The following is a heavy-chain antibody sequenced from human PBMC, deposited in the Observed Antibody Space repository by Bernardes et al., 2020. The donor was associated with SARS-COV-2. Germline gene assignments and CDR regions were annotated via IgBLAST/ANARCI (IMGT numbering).Heavy chain of an antibody. D-gene: IGHD6-13*01. J-gene: IGHJ4*02. CDR2: IIPIFGTA. CDR3: ARVPIAAAENSHYFDY. Sequence: SVKVSCKASGGTFSSYAISWVRQAPGQGLEWMGGIIPIFGTANYAQKFQGRVTITADESTSTAYMELSSLRSEDTAVYYCARVPIAAAENSHYFDYWGQGTLVTVSS. V-gene: IGHV1-69*13. CDR1: GGTFSSYA.